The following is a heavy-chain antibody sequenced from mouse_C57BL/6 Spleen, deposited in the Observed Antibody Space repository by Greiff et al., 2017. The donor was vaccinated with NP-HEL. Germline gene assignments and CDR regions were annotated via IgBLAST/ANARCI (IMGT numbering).Heavy chain of an antibody. CDR3: ARDRGTVAATNYYAMDY. J-gene: IGHJ4*01. D-gene: IGHD1-1*01. CDR1: GFTFSDYY. Sequence: EVKLVESEGGLVQPGSSMKLSCTASGFTFSDYYMAWVRQVPEKGLEWVAHINYDGSSTYYMDSLKSRFIISRDNAKNILYLQRSSLKSEDSATYYCARDRGTVAATNYYAMDYWGQGTSVTVSS. CDR2: INYDGSST. V-gene: IGHV5-16*01.